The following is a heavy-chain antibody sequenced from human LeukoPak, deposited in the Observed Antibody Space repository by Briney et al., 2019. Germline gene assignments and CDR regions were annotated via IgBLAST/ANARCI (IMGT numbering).Heavy chain of an antibody. CDR2: ISAYNGNT. V-gene: IGHV1-18*01. Sequence: ASVKVSCKASGYTFTSYGISWVRQAPGQGLEWMAWISAYNGNTNYAQKLEVRVTMTTDTSTTTAYLELRSLRSDDTAVYYCARDRVQSVTMIVVMSAGMDVWGQGTTVTVSS. CDR1: GYTFTSYG. J-gene: IGHJ6*02. CDR3: ARDRVQSVTMIVVMSAGMDV. D-gene: IGHD3-22*01.